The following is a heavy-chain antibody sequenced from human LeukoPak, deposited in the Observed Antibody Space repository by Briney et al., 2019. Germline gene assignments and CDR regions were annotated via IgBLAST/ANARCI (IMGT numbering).Heavy chain of an antibody. Sequence: GSLRLSCAASGFTVSSNYMSWVRQAPGKGLEWVSVIYSGGSTYYADSVKGRFTISRDNSKNTLYLQMNSLRAEDTAVYYCARDSRRILPSDWGQGTLVTVSS. J-gene: IGHJ4*02. D-gene: IGHD2-15*01. CDR1: GFTVSSNY. CDR3: ARDSRRILPSD. CDR2: IYSGGST. V-gene: IGHV3-66*01.